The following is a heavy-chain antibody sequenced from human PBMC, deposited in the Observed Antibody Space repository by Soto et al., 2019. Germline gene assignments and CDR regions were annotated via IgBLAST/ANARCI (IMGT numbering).Heavy chain of an antibody. CDR3: ARDPGDGYNLFYDY. CDR1: GFTFSNYY. CDR2: ISSTTTYT. V-gene: IGHV3-11*05. D-gene: IGHD5-12*01. Sequence: QVQLVESGGGLVKPGGSLRLSCAVSGFTFSNYYMNWIRQAPGKGLEWVSYISSTTTYTNYADSVKGRFTISRDNAKNSLYLQMNSLRAEDTAVYYCARDPGDGYNLFYDYWGQGTLVTVSS. J-gene: IGHJ4*02.